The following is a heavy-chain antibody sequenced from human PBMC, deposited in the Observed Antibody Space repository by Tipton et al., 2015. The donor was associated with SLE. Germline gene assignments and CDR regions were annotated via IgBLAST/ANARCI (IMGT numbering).Heavy chain of an antibody. Sequence: GLVKPSETLSLTCTVSGGSISSYYWSWIRQPPGKGLEWIGYIYYSGSTNYNPSLKSRVTISVDTSKNQFSLKLSSVTAADTAVYYCARGDSSWYYSQAFDIWGQGTMVTVSS. V-gene: IGHV4-59*01. J-gene: IGHJ3*02. CDR3: ARGDSSWYYSQAFDI. D-gene: IGHD6-13*01. CDR1: GGSISSYY. CDR2: IYYSGST.